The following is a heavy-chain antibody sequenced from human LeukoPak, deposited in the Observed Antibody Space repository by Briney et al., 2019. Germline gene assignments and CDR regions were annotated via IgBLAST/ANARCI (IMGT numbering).Heavy chain of an antibody. D-gene: IGHD3-3*01. Sequence: TGGSLRLSCQGSGFTFVDYAMSWVRQAPGEGLQWVSTISAGGGGTFYVDSVQGRFSVSRDNSNNTLYLQMNSLRVDDTAIYYCAKAKFLRFDPWGPGTLVTVSS. CDR1: GFTFVDYA. V-gene: IGHV3-23*01. CDR3: AKAKFLRFDP. J-gene: IGHJ5*02. CDR2: ISAGGGGT.